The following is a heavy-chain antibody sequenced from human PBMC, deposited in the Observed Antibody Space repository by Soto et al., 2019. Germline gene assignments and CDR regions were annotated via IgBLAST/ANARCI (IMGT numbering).Heavy chain of an antibody. V-gene: IGHV3-30-3*01. D-gene: IGHD3-22*01. CDR1: GFTFNNYA. CDR2: ISHDGNIK. CDR3: ARDRSSRFLGLLPKLEAIDI. J-gene: IGHJ3*02. Sequence: GESLRLSCAASGFTFNNYAIHWVRQAPGKGLEWVAVISHDGNIKYYADSVKGRFTISRDNSKNTLYLQMNSLRAEDTAVYYCARDRSSRFLGLLPKLEAIDIWGQGTMVTVSS.